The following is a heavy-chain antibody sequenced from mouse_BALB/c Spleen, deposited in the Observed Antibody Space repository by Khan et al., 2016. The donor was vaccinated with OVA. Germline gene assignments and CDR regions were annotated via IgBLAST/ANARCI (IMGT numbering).Heavy chain of an antibody. J-gene: IGHJ3*01. V-gene: IGHV1-77*01. CDR2: ISPGSGDT. Sequence: VQLQESGAELARPGASVKLSCKASGYTFTDYYINWVKQRTGQGLEWIGEISPGSGDTYYNGRFKGKATLTADTSSSTAYMQLSSLTSEASAVYFCARRNYFGYTFAYWGQGTLVTVSA. D-gene: IGHD1-2*01. CDR3: ARRNYFGYTFAY. CDR1: GYTFTDYY.